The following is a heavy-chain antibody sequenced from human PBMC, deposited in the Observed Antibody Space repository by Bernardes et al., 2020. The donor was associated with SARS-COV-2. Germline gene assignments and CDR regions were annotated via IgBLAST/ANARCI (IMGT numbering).Heavy chain of an antibody. D-gene: IGHD3-22*01. CDR3: ARDYFVSSGYFGDYYYYGMDV. Sequence: GSLRLSCAASGFTFSTYAMHWVRQAPGKGLEWVAVISYDGSNKYYADSVKGRFTISRDNSKNTLYLQMNSLRAEDTAVYYCARDYFVSSGYFGDYYYYGMDVWGQGTTVTVSS. V-gene: IGHV3-30*01. CDR2: ISYDGSNK. J-gene: IGHJ6*02. CDR1: GFTFSTYA.